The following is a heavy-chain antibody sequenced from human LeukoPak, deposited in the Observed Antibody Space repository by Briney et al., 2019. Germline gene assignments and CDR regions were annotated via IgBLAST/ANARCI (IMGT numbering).Heavy chain of an antibody. D-gene: IGHD3-10*01. CDR1: GYSVNTYW. CDR3: ARPMVRGEPRDY. CDR2: IYPRDSDT. J-gene: IGHJ4*02. V-gene: IGHV5-51*01. Sequence: GESLKISCKGSGYSVNTYWIGWVRQLPGRGLEWMGIIYPRDSDTKYRPSFQGQVTISADKSISTVYLQWSSLKASDSAMYYCARPMVRGEPRDYWGQGTLVTVSS.